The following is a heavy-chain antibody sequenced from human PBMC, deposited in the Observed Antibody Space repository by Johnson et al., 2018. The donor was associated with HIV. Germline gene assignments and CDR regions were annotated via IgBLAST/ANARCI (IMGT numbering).Heavy chain of an antibody. J-gene: IGHJ3*02. Sequence: EVQLVESGGGLVKPGGSLRLSCAASGFTFSNAWMSWVRQAPGKGLEWVGRIKSKTDGGTTDYAAPVKGRFTISRDDSKNTLYLQMNSLRAEDTALYFCARDRVGSGGKGSFDIWGQGTMVTVSS. CDR1: GFTFSNAW. CDR2: IKSKTDGGTT. D-gene: IGHD4-23*01. V-gene: IGHV3-15*05. CDR3: ARDRVGSGGKGSFDI.